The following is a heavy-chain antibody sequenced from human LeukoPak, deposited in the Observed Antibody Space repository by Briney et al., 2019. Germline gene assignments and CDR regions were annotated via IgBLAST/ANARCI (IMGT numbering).Heavy chain of an antibody. CDR2: IYSSGNT. J-gene: IGHJ4*02. CDR1: GFTVSSNY. Sequence: GGSLRLSCAASGFTVSSNYVSWVRQAPGKGLEWVSVIYSSGNTYYADSVKDRFTISRDNSKNTMYLQMNSLRTVDTAVYYCARRRSSSWGIDYWGQGTLVTVSS. D-gene: IGHD6-13*01. CDR3: ARRRSSSWGIDY. V-gene: IGHV3-66*02.